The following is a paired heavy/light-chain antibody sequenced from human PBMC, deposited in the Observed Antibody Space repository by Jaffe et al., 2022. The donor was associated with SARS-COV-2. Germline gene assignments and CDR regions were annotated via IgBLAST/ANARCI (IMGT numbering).Light chain of an antibody. Sequence: QSVLTQPPSVSGAPGQRVTISCTGSSSNIGAGYDVHWYQQLPGIAPKLLIQGISDRPSGVPDRFSGSKSGTSASLAISGLQAEDEADYYCQSYDSSLSAYVFGTGTKVSVL. CDR3: QSYDSSLSAYV. CDR1: SSNIGAGYD. V-gene: IGLV1-40*01. J-gene: IGLJ1*01. CDR2: GIS.
Heavy chain of an antibody. Sequence: QLQLQESGPGLVKPSETLSLTCTVSGGSISSTSYYWGWIRQPPGKGLEWIGSIYYSGSTFYKPSLKSRLTMSVDTSKNQFSLQLNSVTAADTAVYYCARSFHSSRWHRGNFWFDYWGQGTLVTVSS. D-gene: IGHD6-13*01. V-gene: IGHV4-39*01. CDR1: GGSISSTSYY. CDR3: ARSFHSSRWHRGNFWFDY. CDR2: IYYSGST. J-gene: IGHJ4*02.